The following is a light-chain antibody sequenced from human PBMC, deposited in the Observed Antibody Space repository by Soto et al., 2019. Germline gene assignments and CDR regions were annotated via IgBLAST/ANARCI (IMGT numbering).Light chain of an antibody. CDR2: DVS. CDR1: SSDVGGYNY. V-gene: IGLV2-14*01. Sequence: QSALTQPASVSGSPGQSITISCTGTSSDVGGYNYVSWYQQHPGKAPKLMIYDVSNRPSGVSNRFSGSKSGNTASLTISGLQAEDEADYYCSSHTSSSTPLVVFGGGTKLTVL. CDR3: SSHTSSSTPLVV. J-gene: IGLJ2*01.